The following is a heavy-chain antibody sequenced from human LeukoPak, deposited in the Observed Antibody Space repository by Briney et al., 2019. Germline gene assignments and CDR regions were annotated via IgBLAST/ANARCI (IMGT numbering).Heavy chain of an antibody. CDR1: GGTFSSNA. D-gene: IGHD2-8*02. CDR2: ISAYNGNT. CDR3: ARDTEGRVFDI. J-gene: IGHJ3*02. V-gene: IGHV1-18*01. Sequence: ASVKVSCKASGGTFSSNAVTRVRQAPGQGLEWMGWISAYNGNTNYAQKLQGRVTMTTDTSTSTAYMELRSLRSDDTAVYYCARDTEGRVFDIWGQGTMVTVSS.